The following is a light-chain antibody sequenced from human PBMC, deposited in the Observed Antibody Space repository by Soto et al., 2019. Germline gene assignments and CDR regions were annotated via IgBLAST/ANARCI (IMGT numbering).Light chain of an antibody. V-gene: IGLV1-51*01. CDR1: SSNIENNY. Sequence: QSVLTQPPSVSAAPGQMVTISCSGSSSNIENNYVSWYQQLPGTAPKLLIYDNNKRPSGIPDRFSGSKSGTSATLGITGLQTGDDADYYCGTWDSSLSAGVFGGGTKLTVL. CDR3: GTWDSSLSAGV. J-gene: IGLJ3*02. CDR2: DNN.